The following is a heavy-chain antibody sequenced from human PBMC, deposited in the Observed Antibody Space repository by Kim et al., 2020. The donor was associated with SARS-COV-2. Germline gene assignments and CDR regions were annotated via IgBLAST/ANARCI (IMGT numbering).Heavy chain of an antibody. Sequence: GESLKISCKGSGYSFTSYWISWVRQMPGKGLEWMGRIDPSDSYTNYSPSFQGHVTISADKSISTAYLQWSSLKASDTAMDYCARRYFSGYSGYDRGGYYQNRGMDVWGRGTTVTVSS. CDR1: GYSFTSYW. D-gene: IGHD5-12*01. CDR2: IDPSDSYT. V-gene: IGHV5-10-1*01. J-gene: IGHJ6*02. CDR3: ARRYFSGYSGYDRGGYYQNRGMDV.